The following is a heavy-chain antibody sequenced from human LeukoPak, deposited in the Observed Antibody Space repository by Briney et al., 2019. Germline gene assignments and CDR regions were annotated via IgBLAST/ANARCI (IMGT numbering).Heavy chain of an antibody. J-gene: IGHJ6*03. CDR1: GGSISSGSYY. CDR3: ARVETYCSSTSCYEYMDV. CDR2: IYTSGST. D-gene: IGHD2-2*01. Sequence: SETLSLTCTVSGGSISSGSYYWSWIRQPAGKGLEWIGRIYTSGSTNYNPSLKSRVTISVDTSKNQFSLKLSSVTAADTAVYYCARVETYCSSTSCYEYMDVWGKGTTVTVSS. V-gene: IGHV4-61*02.